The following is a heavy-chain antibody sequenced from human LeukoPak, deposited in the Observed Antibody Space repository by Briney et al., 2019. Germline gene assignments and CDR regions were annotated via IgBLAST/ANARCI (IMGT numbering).Heavy chain of an antibody. CDR1: GFTFRSYS. D-gene: IGHD2/OR15-2a*01. Sequence: GGSLRLSCAASGFTFRSYSMNWVRQAPGKGLEWVSYISSSSSTIYYADSVKGRFTISRDNVKNSLYPQMNSLRDEDTAVYYCARGVILPDYWGQGTLVTVSS. CDR3: ARGVILPDY. V-gene: IGHV3-48*02. CDR2: ISSSSSTI. J-gene: IGHJ4*02.